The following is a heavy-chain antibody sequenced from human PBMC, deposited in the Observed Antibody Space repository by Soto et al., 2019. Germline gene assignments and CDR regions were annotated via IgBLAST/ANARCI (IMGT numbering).Heavy chain of an antibody. CDR3: TTLNYGADV. CDR1: GFTFSNTW. CDR2: IKSKTDGGAT. V-gene: IGHV3-15*01. J-gene: IGHJ6*02. Sequence: GGSLRLSCAASGFTFSNTWMSWVRQAPGKGLEWVGHIKSKTDGGATDYAAPVKGRFSVSRDDSKNTLYLQMNSLKTEDTAVYYCTTLNYGADVWGQGTTVTVSS.